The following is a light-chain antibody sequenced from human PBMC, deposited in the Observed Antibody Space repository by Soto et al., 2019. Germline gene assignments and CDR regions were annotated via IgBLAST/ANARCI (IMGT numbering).Light chain of an antibody. Sequence: EIVLTQSPATLSSFPGDRATLSCRASQSVSGYLAWYQQKPGQAPRLLIYDASNRATGIPARFSGSGSGTDFTLTISSLEPEDFAVYYCQQRSNLLTFGGGTTVDIK. V-gene: IGKV3-11*01. CDR2: DAS. CDR3: QQRSNLLT. J-gene: IGKJ4*01. CDR1: QSVSGY.